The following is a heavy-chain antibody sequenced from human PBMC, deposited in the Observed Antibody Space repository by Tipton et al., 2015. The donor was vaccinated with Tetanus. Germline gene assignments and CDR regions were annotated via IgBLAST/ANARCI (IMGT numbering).Heavy chain of an antibody. V-gene: IGHV3-48*01. D-gene: IGHD4-17*01. CDR1: GFTLRSYS. Sequence: SLRLSCAASGFTLRSYSMNWVRQAPGKGLEWVSYISTTSNTIYYADSEGGRFTISRDNAKNLLYLQMSRLRREDTAVYYCASSTVTRWGPGTLVTVSS. J-gene: IGHJ4*02. CDR3: ASSTVTR. CDR2: ISTTSNTI.